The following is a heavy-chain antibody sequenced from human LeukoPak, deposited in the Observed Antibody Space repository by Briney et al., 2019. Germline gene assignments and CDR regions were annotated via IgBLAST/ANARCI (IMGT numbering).Heavy chain of an antibody. Sequence: PSETLSLTCTVSGESVSSDGYYRSWIRQPPGKRLEWIGNISYSGRTYYNPSLKSRVTISIDTSKNQFSMRVSSVTDADTAVYFCARGRGIYSAHFDCWGRGSLVTVSS. V-gene: IGHV4-61*08. CDR3: ARGRGIYSAHFDC. CDR2: ISYSGRT. D-gene: IGHD5-12*01. CDR1: GESVSSDGYY. J-gene: IGHJ4*02.